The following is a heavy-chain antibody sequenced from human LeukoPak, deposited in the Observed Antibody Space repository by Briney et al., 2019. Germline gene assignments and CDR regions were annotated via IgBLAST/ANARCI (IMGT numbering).Heavy chain of an antibody. CDR1: GGSFSGYY. D-gene: IGHD2-2*01. Sequence: SETLSLTCAVYGGSFSGYYWSWIRQPPGKGLEWIGEINHSGSTNYNPSLKSRVTISVDTSKNQFSLKLSSVTAADTAVYYCATRVYCTSTSCHRRFNWFDPWGQGTLVTVSS. CDR3: ATRVYCTSTSCHRRFNWFDP. V-gene: IGHV4-34*01. J-gene: IGHJ5*02. CDR2: INHSGST.